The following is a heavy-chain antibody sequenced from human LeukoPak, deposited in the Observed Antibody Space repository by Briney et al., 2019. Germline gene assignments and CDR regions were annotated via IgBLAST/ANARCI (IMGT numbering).Heavy chain of an antibody. CDR1: GGSISSYY. V-gene: IGHV4-59*01. Sequence: KPSETLSLTCTDSGGSISSYYWSWIRQPPGKGLEWIGYIYYSGSTNYNPSLKSRVTISVDTSKNQFSLKLSSVTAADTAVYYCARVDDYSGGWAFDYWGQGTLVTVSS. CDR3: ARVDDYSGGWAFDY. CDR2: IYYSGST. J-gene: IGHJ4*02. D-gene: IGHD6-19*01.